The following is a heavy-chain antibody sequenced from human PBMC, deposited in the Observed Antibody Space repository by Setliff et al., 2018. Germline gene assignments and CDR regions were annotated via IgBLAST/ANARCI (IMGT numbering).Heavy chain of an antibody. V-gene: IGHV1-18*01. Sequence: GASVKVSCKASGYIFTSYGISWVRQAPGQGLEWMGWNSAYAQKFQGRVTMTTDTPTTTAYLELTSLRYDDTAVYYCVRGPGPSVVVAIPFDHWGQGSLVTVSS. CDR3: VRGPGPSVVVAIPFDH. CDR1: GYIFTSYG. D-gene: IGHD5-12*01. J-gene: IGHJ4*02. CDR2: NSA.